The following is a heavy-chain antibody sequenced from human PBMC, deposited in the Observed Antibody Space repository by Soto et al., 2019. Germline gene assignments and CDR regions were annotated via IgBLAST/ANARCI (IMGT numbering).Heavy chain of an antibody. J-gene: IGHJ4*02. D-gene: IGHD5-18*01. CDR2: ISYDGSNK. CDR3: AKDGIGWGYSYGWCGY. CDR1: GFTFSSYG. Sequence: GGSLRLSCAASGFTFSSYGMHWVRQAPGKGLEWVAVISYDGSNKYYADSVKGRFTISRDNSKNTLYLQMNSLRAEDTAVYYCAKDGIGWGYSYGWCGYWGQGTLVTVSS. V-gene: IGHV3-30*18.